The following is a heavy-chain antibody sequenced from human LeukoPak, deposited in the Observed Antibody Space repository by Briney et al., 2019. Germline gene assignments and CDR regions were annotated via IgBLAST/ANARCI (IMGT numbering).Heavy chain of an antibody. J-gene: IGHJ4*02. D-gene: IGHD3-22*01. V-gene: IGHV1-18*01. CDR2: ISTYNGNT. Sequence: ASVKVSCKASGYTFTDYGITWVRQAPGQGLEWMGWISTYNGNTNYAQKLQGRVTMTTDTSTSTAYMELRNLRSDDTAVYYCARSYDSSGYYYFGYWGQGTLVTVSS. CDR3: ARSYDSSGYYYFGY. CDR1: GYTFTDYG.